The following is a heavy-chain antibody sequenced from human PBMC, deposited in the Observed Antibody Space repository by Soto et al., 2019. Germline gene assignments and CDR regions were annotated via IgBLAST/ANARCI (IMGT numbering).Heavy chain of an antibody. CDR1: GFTFSSYA. CDR3: ANTYDMTMRVVVIAPDAFDI. CDR2: ISGSGGST. Sequence: GGSLRLSCAASGFTFSSYAMSWVRQAPGKGLEWVSAISGSGGSTYYADSVKGRFTISRDNSKNTLYLQMNSLRAEDTSVDYCANTYDMTMRVVVIAPDAFDIWGQGTMVTVSS. D-gene: IGHD3-22*01. J-gene: IGHJ3*02. V-gene: IGHV3-23*01.